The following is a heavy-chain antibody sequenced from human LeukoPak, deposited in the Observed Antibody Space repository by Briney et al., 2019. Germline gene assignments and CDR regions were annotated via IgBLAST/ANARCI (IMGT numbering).Heavy chain of an antibody. CDR2: ISQDGSVK. V-gene: IGHV3-7*01. J-gene: IGHJ4*02. CDR3: ARIGYASSSLDY. CDR1: GFTFSSYW. Sequence: GGSLRLSCAASGFTFSSYWMTWVRQAPGKGLEWVANISQDGSVKYYVYSVKGRFTISRDNAKNSLYLQMNSLRAEDTAVYYCARIGYASSSLDYWGQGTLVTVSS. D-gene: IGHD6-6*01.